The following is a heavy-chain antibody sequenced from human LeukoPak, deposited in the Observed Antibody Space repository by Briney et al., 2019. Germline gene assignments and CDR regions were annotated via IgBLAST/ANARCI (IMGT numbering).Heavy chain of an antibody. CDR2: ISYDGSNK. Sequence: GGSLRLSCAASGFTFSSYGMHWVRQAPGKGLEWVAVISYDGSNKYYADSVKGRFTISRDNSKNTLYLQMNSLRAEDTAVYYCAKDLTLYYYYGMDVWGQGTTVTVSS. V-gene: IGHV3-30*18. CDR3: AKDLTLYYYYGMDV. CDR1: GFTFSSYG. J-gene: IGHJ6*02. D-gene: IGHD3-9*01.